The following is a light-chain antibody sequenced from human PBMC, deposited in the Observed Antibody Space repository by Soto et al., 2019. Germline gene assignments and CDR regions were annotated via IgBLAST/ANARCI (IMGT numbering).Light chain of an antibody. V-gene: IGKV3-20*01. CDR2: GAS. Sequence: EIVLTQSPGTLSLSPGERATLSCRASQSVSSSYFAWYQQKPGQAPKLLIYGASSRATGIPDRFSGSGSGTDFSLIISRLEPEDFAVYYCQQYCMSPRTFGQGTKVEIK. CDR3: QQYCMSPRT. CDR1: QSVSSSY. J-gene: IGKJ1*01.